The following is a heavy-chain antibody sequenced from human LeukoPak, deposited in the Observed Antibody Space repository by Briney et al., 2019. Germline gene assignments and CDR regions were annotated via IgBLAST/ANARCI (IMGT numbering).Heavy chain of an antibody. Sequence: RASVKVSCKASGYTFTGYYMHWVRQAPGHGLECMGWINPNSGGTNYAQTFQGRVTMTRETSIRTAYMELRRLRSDDTAVYYCARDHGLVLRYFDALDYWGQGTLVTVSS. V-gene: IGHV1-2*02. D-gene: IGHD3-9*01. CDR1: GYTFTGYY. CDR2: INPNSGGT. J-gene: IGHJ4*02. CDR3: ARDHGLVLRYFDALDY.